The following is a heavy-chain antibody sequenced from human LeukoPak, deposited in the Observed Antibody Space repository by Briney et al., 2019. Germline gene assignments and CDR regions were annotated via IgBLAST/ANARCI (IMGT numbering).Heavy chain of an antibody. CDR2: INQDGSEK. V-gene: IGHV3-7*01. CDR1: GFTFSSYW. CDR3: ARDLPATPHENDY. Sequence: GGSLRLSCAASGFTFSSYWMSWVRQAPGKGLEGVANINQDGSEKYYVDSVKGRFTISRDNAKNSLYLQMNSLRAEDTAVYYCARDLPATPHENDYWGQGTLVTVSS. D-gene: IGHD2-2*01. J-gene: IGHJ4*02.